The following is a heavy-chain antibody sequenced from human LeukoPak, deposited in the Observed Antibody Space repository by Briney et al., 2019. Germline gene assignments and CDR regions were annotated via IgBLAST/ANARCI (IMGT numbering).Heavy chain of an antibody. CDR3: ARDWETDGDYGSWDY. D-gene: IGHD3-16*01. CDR1: GYTFTGHY. J-gene: IGHJ4*02. Sequence: ASVKVSCKASGYTFTGHYMHWVRQAPGQGLEWMGCINPNSGGTNYAQKFQGRVTMTRDTSISTAYMELSRLKSDDTAVYYCARDWETDGDYGSWDYWGQGTLVTVSS. CDR2: INPNSGGT. V-gene: IGHV1-2*02.